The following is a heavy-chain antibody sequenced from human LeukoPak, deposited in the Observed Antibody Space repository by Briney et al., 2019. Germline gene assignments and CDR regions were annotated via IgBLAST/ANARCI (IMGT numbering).Heavy chain of an antibody. Sequence: AGGSLGLSCAASGFTFSSYAMHWVRQAPGKGLEWVAVISYDGSSKYYADSVKGRFTISRDNSKNTLYLQMNSLRAEDTAVYYCARQTTAGTSFDVWGLGTSVTVSS. CDR2: ISYDGSSK. J-gene: IGHJ6*02. CDR1: GFTFSSYA. D-gene: IGHD6-13*01. V-gene: IGHV3-30-3*01. CDR3: ARQTTAGTSFDV.